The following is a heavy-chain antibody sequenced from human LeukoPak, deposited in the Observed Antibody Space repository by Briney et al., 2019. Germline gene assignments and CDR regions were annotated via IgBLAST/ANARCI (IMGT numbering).Heavy chain of an antibody. CDR1: GGSISSSSYF. D-gene: IGHD3-10*01. V-gene: IGHV4-39*07. Sequence: PSETLSLTCTVSGGSISSSSYFWSWIRQPPGKGLEWIGEINHSGSTNYNPSLKSRVTISVDTSKNQFSLKLSSVTAADTAVYYCARGGLLWFGSSWGQGTLVTVSS. J-gene: IGHJ5*02. CDR2: INHSGST. CDR3: ARGGLLWFGSS.